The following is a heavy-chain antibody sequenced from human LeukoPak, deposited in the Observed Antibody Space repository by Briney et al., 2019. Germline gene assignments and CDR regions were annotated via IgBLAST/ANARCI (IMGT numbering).Heavy chain of an antibody. CDR2: VSYSSSTI. V-gene: IGHV3-48*02. D-gene: IGHD3-10*01. J-gene: IGHJ4*02. Sequence: GGSLRLSCAASGFTFSSYSMNWVRQAPGKGLEWISYVSYSSSTIYYADSVKGRFTISRDDAKNSLYLQMNSLRDEDTAVYYCARDAHIVRGVNPLDYWGQGTLVTVSS. CDR1: GFTFSSYS. CDR3: ARDAHIVRGVNPLDY.